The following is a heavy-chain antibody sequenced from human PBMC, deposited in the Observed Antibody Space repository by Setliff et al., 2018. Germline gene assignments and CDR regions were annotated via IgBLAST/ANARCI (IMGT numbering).Heavy chain of an antibody. CDR3: ARASWYYDFWSGSEGSGWFDP. CDR1: GGSISSHY. J-gene: IGHJ5*02. CDR2: IHYSGSI. Sequence: SETLSLTCTVSGGSISSHYWSWIRQPPGKGLEWIGYIHYSGSINYNPSLKSRVTISVDTSKNQFSLKMASMTAADTAVYYCARASWYYDFWSGSEGSGWFDPWGQGTLVTVSS. V-gene: IGHV4-59*11. D-gene: IGHD3-3*01.